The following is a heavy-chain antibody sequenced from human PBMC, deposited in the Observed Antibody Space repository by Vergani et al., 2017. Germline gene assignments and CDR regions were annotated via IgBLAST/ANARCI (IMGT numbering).Heavy chain of an antibody. CDR3: AXDPRLSSGWFKSSTRGAFDI. CDR1: GDSVSSNSAA. D-gene: IGHD6-19*01. V-gene: IGHV6-1*01. Sequence: QVQLQQSGPGLVKPSQTLSLTCAISGDSVSSNSAAWNWIRQSPSRGLEWLGRTYYRSKWYNDYAVAVKSRITINPDTSKNQFSLQLNSVTPDDTAVYYCAXDPRLSSGWFKSSTRGAFDIWGQGTMVIVSS. CDR2: TYYRSKWYN. J-gene: IGHJ3*02.